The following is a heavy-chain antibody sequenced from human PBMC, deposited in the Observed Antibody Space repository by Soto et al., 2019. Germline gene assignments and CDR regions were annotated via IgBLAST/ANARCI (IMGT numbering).Heavy chain of an antibody. D-gene: IGHD1-1*01. J-gene: IGHJ5*02. CDR2: IIPIFGTA. CDR1: VGTFSSYA. CDR3: ATVASDGLEGADNWFDP. Sequence: GASVKVSCKASVGTFSSYAISWVRQAPGQGLEWMGGIIPIFGTANYAQKFQGRVTITADESTSTAYMELSSLRSEDTAVYYCATVASDGLEGADNWFDPWGQGTLVTVSS. V-gene: IGHV1-69*13.